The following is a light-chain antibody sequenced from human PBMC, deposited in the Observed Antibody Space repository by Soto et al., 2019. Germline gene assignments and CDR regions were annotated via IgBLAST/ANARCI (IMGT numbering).Light chain of an antibody. CDR1: LSDVDGCNC. CDR2: DVA. J-gene: IGLJ2*01. CDR3: SSYAGNNVI. Sequence: QSALTQPPSASGSPGQSVTISCTGTLSDVDGCNCVSWYQQHPGKAPKLMIYDVAKRPSGVPDRFSGSRSGTTASLTVSGLQAEDEVNYYCSSYAGNNVIFGGGTKLTVL. V-gene: IGLV2-8*01.